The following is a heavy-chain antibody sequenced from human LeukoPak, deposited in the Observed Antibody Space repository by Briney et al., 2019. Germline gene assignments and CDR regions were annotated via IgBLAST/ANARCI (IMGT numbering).Heavy chain of an antibody. D-gene: IGHD1-20*01. Sequence: GGSLRLSCAASGFTFNNYAMSWVRQAPGKGLEWVSGISVSGDSTYYADSVKGRFTIARDNSKNTPYLQMNSMRAEDTALYYCAKNRGNWYYFDYWGQGTLVTVSS. CDR3: AKNRGNWYYFDY. J-gene: IGHJ4*02. CDR1: GFTFNNYA. CDR2: ISVSGDST. V-gene: IGHV3-23*01.